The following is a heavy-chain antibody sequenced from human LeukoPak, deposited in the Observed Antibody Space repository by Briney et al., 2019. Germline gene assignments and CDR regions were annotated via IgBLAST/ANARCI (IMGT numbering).Heavy chain of an antibody. Sequence: SETLSLTCTVSGGSISSYYWSWIRQPPGKGLEWIGYIYYSGSTNYNPSLKSRVTISVDTSKTQFSLKLSSVTAADTAVYYCASEAGYSSSWYSHWGQGTLVTVSS. V-gene: IGHV4-59*01. J-gene: IGHJ4*02. D-gene: IGHD6-13*01. CDR1: GGSISSYY. CDR2: IYYSGST. CDR3: ASEAGYSSSWYSH.